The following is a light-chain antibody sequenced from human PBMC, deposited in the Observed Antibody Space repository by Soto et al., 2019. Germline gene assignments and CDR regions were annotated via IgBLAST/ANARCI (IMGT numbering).Light chain of an antibody. Sequence: EIVLPQSPATGSLSAGERATLSCMASQSVSSYLAWYQQKPGQAPRLLIYDASNRATGIPARFSGSGSGTDFTPTISSLEPEDFAVYYCQQRSNWPITFGQGTRLEI. CDR1: QSVSSY. V-gene: IGKV3-11*01. J-gene: IGKJ5*01. CDR2: DAS. CDR3: QQRSNWPIT.